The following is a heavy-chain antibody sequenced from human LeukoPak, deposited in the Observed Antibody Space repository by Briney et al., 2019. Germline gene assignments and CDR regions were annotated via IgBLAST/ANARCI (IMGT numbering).Heavy chain of an antibody. CDR1: GFTFSSYG. J-gene: IGHJ4*02. Sequence: GRSLRLSCAASGFTFSSYGMHWVRQAPGKGLEWVAVISYDGSNKYYADSVKGRFTISRDNSKNTLYLQMNSLRAEDTAVYYCAKDSEVWFAAYFFDYWGQGTLVTVSS. V-gene: IGHV3-30*18. CDR2: ISYDGSNK. CDR3: AKDSEVWFAAYFFDY. D-gene: IGHD3-10*01.